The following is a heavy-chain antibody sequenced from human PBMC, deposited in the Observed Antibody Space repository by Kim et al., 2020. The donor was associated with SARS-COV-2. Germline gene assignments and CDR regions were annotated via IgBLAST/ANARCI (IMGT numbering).Heavy chain of an antibody. CDR1: GFTFSSYA. J-gene: IGHJ3*02. Sequence: GGSLRLSCSASGFTFSSYAMHWVRQAPGKGLEYVSGITTNGGNTKYADSVKGRFTISRDNSKNTLYLQMSSLRAEDTAVYFCVKLTGENGFDIWGQGTMVTVSS. CDR2: ITTNGGNT. D-gene: IGHD4-17*01. CDR3: VKLTGENGFDI. V-gene: IGHV3-64D*09.